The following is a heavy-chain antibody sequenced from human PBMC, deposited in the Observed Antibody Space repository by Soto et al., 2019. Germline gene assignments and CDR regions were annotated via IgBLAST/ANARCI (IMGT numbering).Heavy chain of an antibody. CDR2: IYPGDSDT. J-gene: IGHJ6*02. CDR3: ARLRGYASEYYYGIDV. Sequence: GESLKISCKGSGYSFSNNWIGWVRQMPGKGLEWMGIIYPGDSDTRYTPSFQGQVTFSADRSISTAYLQWTSLKASDTDIYYCARLRGYASEYYYGIDVWGQGTTVTVSS. CDR1: GYSFSNNW. D-gene: IGHD5-12*01. V-gene: IGHV5-51*01.